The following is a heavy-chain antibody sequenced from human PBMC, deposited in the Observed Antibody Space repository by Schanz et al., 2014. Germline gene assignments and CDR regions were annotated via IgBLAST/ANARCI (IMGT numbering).Heavy chain of an antibody. CDR3: ARGFDFWDR. Sequence: VQLEQSGAEVKKPGSSVKVSCKASGGTFSSFGINWVRQAPGQGLEWMGRIIPSLGLAKYEQKFQDKVTITADTSTTTAYMELSGLRSEDTAVYYCARGFDFWDRRGQGTLVIVSA. V-gene: IGHV1-69*02. CDR1: GGTFSSFG. D-gene: IGHD3-3*01. J-gene: IGHJ4*02. CDR2: IIPSLGLA.